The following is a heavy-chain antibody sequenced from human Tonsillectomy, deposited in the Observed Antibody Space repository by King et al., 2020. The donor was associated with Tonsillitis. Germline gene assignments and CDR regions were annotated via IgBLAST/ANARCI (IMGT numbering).Heavy chain of an antibody. CDR2: ISSNPSYT. Sequence: QVQLVESGGGLVKPGGSLRLSCAASGFTFSDYYMSWIRQAPGKGLEWISYISSNPSYTNYADSVKGRFTISRDNAKNSLYLQMNSLRAEDTAVYFCAREDWYIYGLFDNWGLGTLVTVSS. D-gene: IGHD3-9*01. CDR3: AREDWYIYGLFDN. J-gene: IGHJ4*02. V-gene: IGHV3-11*05. CDR1: GFTFSDYY.